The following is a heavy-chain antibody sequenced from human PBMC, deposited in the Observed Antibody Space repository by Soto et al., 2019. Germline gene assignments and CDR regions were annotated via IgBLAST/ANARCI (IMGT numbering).Heavy chain of an antibody. CDR2: ISSNGGST. CDR1: GFTFSSYA. CDR3: VKPEGYCTNGVCSSRMGFDY. Sequence: GGSLRLSCSASGFTFSSYAMHWVRQAPGKGLEYVSAISSNGGSTYYADSVKGRFTIPRDNSKNTLYLQMSSLRAEDTAVYYCVKPEGYCTNGVCSSRMGFDYWGQGTLVTVYS. D-gene: IGHD2-8*01. V-gene: IGHV3-64D*06. J-gene: IGHJ4*02.